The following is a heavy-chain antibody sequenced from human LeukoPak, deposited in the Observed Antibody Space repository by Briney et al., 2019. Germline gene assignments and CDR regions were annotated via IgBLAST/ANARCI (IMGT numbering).Heavy chain of an antibody. V-gene: IGHV4-31*03. J-gene: IGHJ4*02. CDR3: ARAGDSLAYYYVTY. Sequence: SETPSLTCTVSGGSISSGAYYWSWIRQHPGKGLEWIGYTYYSGSTDYNPSLKSRVTISVDTSENQFSLKLSSVTAADTAVYYCARAGDSLAYYYVTYWGQGTLVTVSS. CDR2: TYYSGST. D-gene: IGHD3-22*01. CDR1: GGSISSGAYY.